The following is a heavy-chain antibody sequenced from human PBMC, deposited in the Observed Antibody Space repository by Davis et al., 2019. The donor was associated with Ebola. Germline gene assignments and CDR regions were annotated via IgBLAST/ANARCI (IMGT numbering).Heavy chain of an antibody. J-gene: IGHJ3*02. Sequence: ASVKVSCKASGYTFTNYAMNWVRQAPGQGLEWMGWINTNTGNPTYAQGLTGRFAFSLDTSVTTTYLQISRLMSEDTAVYYCARSKAIYDAFDIWGQGTMVTVSS. V-gene: IGHV7-4-1*02. CDR3: ARSKAIYDAFDI. CDR2: INTNTGNP. D-gene: IGHD3-9*01. CDR1: GYTFTNYA.